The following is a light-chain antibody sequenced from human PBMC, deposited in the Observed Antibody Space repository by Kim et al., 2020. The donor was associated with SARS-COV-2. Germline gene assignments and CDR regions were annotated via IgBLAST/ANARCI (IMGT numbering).Light chain of an antibody. J-gene: IGKJ2*01. V-gene: IGKV1-39*01. Sequence: DIQMTQSPSSLSASVGDRVIITCRASQSISSYLNWYQQKPGKAPKLLIYAASSLQSGVPSRFSGSESGTDFTLTISSLQPEDFATYYCQKSYSTPYTFGQGTKLEI. CDR3: QKSYSTPYT. CDR1: QSISSY. CDR2: AAS.